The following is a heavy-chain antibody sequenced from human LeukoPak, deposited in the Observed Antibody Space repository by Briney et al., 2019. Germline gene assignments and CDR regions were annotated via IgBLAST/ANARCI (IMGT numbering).Heavy chain of an antibody. CDR1: GGSISSSSYY. Sequence: SETLSLTCTVSGGSISSSSYYWGWIRQPPGKGLEWIGSIYYSGSTYYSPSLKSRVTISVDTSKNQFSLKLSSVTAADTAVYYCASPGSSGSYFDYWGQGTLVTVSS. V-gene: IGHV4-39*01. CDR3: ASPGSSGSYFDY. CDR2: IYYSGST. D-gene: IGHD3-22*01. J-gene: IGHJ4*02.